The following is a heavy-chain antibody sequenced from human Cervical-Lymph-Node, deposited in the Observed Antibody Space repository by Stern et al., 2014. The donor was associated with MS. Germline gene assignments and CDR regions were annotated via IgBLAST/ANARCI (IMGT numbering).Heavy chain of an antibody. V-gene: IGHV1-58*01. CDR2: IVVGSGNT. Sequence: QLVQSGPEVKKPGTSVKVSCKASGFTFTSSAVQWVRQARGQRLEWIGWIVVGSGNTNYAQKFQERVTITRDMSTSTAYMELSSLRSEDTAVYYCAAPGRIVPAADMHFDYWGQGTLVTVSS. J-gene: IGHJ4*02. CDR3: AAPGRIVPAADMHFDY. D-gene: IGHD2-2*01. CDR1: GFTFTSSA.